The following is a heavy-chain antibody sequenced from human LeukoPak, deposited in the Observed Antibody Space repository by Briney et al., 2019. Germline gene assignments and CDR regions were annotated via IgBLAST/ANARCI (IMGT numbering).Heavy chain of an antibody. V-gene: IGHV1-69*13. D-gene: IGHD5-18*01. J-gene: IGHJ4*02. Sequence: SVKVSCKASGGTFSSYAISWARQAPGQGLEWMGGIIPIFGTANYAQKFQGRVTITADESTSTAYMELSSLRSGDTAVYYCARDLVGYSSNFDYWGQGTLVTVSS. CDR2: IIPIFGTA. CDR1: GGTFSSYA. CDR3: ARDLVGYSSNFDY.